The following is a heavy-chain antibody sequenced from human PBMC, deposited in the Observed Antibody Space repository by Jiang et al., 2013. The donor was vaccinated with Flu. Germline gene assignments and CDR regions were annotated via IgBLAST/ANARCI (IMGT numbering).Heavy chain of an antibody. J-gene: IGHJ4*02. CDR3: AFGVSYYFVV. V-gene: IGHV1-18*01. CDR2: IXVYNGDT. Sequence: GASVKVSCKASDYSSTMYGISWVRQAPGQGLEWMGYIXVYNGDTNYAQKFQGRVTMTTDTSTNIVYMELRSLRFDDTAVYYCAFGVSYYFVVWGQGALVTVSS. D-gene: IGHD2/OR15-2a*01. CDR1: DYSSTMYG.